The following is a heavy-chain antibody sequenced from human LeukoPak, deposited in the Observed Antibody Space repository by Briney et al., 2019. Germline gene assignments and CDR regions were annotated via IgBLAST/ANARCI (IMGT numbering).Heavy chain of an antibody. CDR3: ARELLWFGELRGYFDY. V-gene: IGHV4-61*02. D-gene: IGHD3-10*01. Sequence: SETLSLTCTVSGGSISSGSYYWSWIRQPAGKGLEWIGRIYTSGSTNYNPSLKSRVTISVDTSKNQFSLKLSSVTAADTAVYYCARELLWFGELRGYFDYWGQGTLVTVSS. J-gene: IGHJ4*02. CDR1: GGSISSGSYY. CDR2: IYTSGST.